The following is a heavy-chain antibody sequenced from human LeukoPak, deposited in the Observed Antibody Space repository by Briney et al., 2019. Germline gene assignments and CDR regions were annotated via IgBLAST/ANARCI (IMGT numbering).Heavy chain of an antibody. V-gene: IGHV3-74*01. D-gene: IGHD3-3*01. CDR2: INGDETST. Sequence: PGGSLRLSCAASGFTFSSHWMHWARQGLGKGLVWVSRINGDETSTAYADSVKGRFTISRDNAKNTLYLQMNSLRADDTAVYYCASGERFLEGGAFDIWGQGTMVTVSS. CDR1: GFTFSSHW. J-gene: IGHJ3*02. CDR3: ASGERFLEGGAFDI.